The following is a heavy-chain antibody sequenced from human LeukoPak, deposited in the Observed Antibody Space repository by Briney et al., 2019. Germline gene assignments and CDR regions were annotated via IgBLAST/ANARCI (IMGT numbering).Heavy chain of an antibody. Sequence: PSQTPSLTCSVSGGSVSSGRYYWTWIRQPAGKGLEWIGRFYTTGTTNYNPSLEGRVTISIDTSKNQFSLKLSSVTAADTAVYYCARETTLGPTSRMDVWGKGTTVTVSS. CDR2: FYTTGTT. V-gene: IGHV4-61*02. CDR1: GGSVSSGRYY. D-gene: IGHD1-26*01. J-gene: IGHJ6*04. CDR3: ARETTLGPTSRMDV.